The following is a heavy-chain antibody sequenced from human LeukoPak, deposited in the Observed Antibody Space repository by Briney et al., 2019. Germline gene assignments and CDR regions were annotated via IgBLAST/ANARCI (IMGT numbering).Heavy chain of an antibody. CDR1: GFTFSSYA. D-gene: IGHD3-3*01. J-gene: IGHJ4*02. CDR3: ARDDADNDFWSASAEEYYFDS. V-gene: IGHV3-23*01. Sequence: PGGSLRLSCAASGFTFSSYAMSWVRQAPGKGLEWVSSINSSGGRTYYADSVKGRFTISRDNSKNTLYLQMNSLRAEDTAVYYCARDDADNDFWSASAEEYYFDSWGQGTLVTVSS. CDR2: INSSGGRT.